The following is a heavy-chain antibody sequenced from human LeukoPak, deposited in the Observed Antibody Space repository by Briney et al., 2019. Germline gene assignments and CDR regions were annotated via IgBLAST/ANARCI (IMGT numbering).Heavy chain of an antibody. CDR3: ARDITVVSLASIGFDY. Sequence: ASVKVSCKASGYTFTSYGLSWVRQAPGQGLEWMGWISSYNGKTNYAQKFQGRLTMTTDTSTSKASMELRSLTSDDTAVYYCARDITVVSLASIGFDYWSQGTVVTVSS. CDR2: ISSYNGKT. J-gene: IGHJ4*02. V-gene: IGHV1-18*01. D-gene: IGHD3-16*01. CDR1: GYTFTSYG.